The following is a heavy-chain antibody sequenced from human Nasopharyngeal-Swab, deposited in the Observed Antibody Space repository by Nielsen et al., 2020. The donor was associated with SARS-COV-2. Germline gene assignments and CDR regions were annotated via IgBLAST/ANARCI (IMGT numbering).Heavy chain of an antibody. CDR2: LNPNSGGP. Sequence: KISCAASGFTFSDSAIHWVRQAPGQGPEWVGSLNPNSGGPNYAQKFQGRVTLTLDTSINTAYMDLTSLRSDDTAVYYCAREIYYGSGSYYVDDAFDIWGQGTMVTVSS. J-gene: IGHJ3*02. V-gene: IGHV1-2*02. CDR3: AREIYYGSGSYYVDDAFDI. CDR1: GFTFSDSA. D-gene: IGHD3-10*01.